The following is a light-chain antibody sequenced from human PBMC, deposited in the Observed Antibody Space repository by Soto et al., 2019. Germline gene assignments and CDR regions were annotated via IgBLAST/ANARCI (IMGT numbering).Light chain of an antibody. V-gene: IGLV2-14*03. CDR2: HVT. CDR3: CSLTTSHTYV. J-gene: IGLJ1*01. Sequence: QSALTQPASVSGSPGQSITISCTGTSSDIGHYDYVSWYQQHPGKAPKLMIYHVTYRPSGVSNRYSGSKSGNSASLTISGLQADDEAYYYCCSLTTSHTYVFGSGTKLTVL. CDR1: SSDIGHYDY.